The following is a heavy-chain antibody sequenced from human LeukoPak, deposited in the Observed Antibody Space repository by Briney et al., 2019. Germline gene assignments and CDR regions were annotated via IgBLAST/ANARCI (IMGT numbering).Heavy chain of an antibody. CDR1: GFTFSTYA. Sequence: GGSLRLSCVASGFTFSTYAMGWVRQVPGKGLEWVGRIKSKTDGGTTDYAAPVKGRFTISRDDSKNTLYLQMNSLKTEDTAVYYCTTSGRLLKDYYYYYMDVWGKGTTVTVSS. CDR2: IKSKTDGGTT. V-gene: IGHV3-15*01. J-gene: IGHJ6*03. CDR3: TTSGRLLKDYYYYYMDV. D-gene: IGHD2-15*01.